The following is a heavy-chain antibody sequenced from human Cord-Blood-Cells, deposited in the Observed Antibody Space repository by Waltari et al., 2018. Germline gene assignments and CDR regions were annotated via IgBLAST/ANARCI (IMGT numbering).Heavy chain of an antibody. V-gene: IGHV1-69*09. CDR3: ARALEEWLLFDY. CDR2: IIPILGIA. Sequence: QVQLVQSGAEVKKPGSSVKVSCKESGGTFSSYAIRWVRQAPGQGLEWMGRIIPILGIANYAQKCQGRVTITADKSTSTAYMELSSLRSEDTAVYYCARALEEWLLFDYWGQGTLVTVSS. CDR1: GGTFSSYA. D-gene: IGHD3-3*01. J-gene: IGHJ4*02.